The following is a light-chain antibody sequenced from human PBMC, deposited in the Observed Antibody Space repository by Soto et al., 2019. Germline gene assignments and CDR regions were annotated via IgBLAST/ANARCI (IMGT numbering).Light chain of an antibody. Sequence: EILLTQSPATLSLSPGERATLSCRARQSVGDYLAWYQQRPGQAPRLLIYGASKRATGIPARFSASGSETDFTLTISSLEPEDFVVYFCQLYATSPMYTFGQGTKLEIK. J-gene: IGKJ2*01. CDR1: QSVGDY. CDR3: QLYATSPMYT. V-gene: IGKV3-20*01. CDR2: GAS.